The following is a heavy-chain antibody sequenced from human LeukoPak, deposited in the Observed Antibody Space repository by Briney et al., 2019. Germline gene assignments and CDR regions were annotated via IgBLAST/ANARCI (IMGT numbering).Heavy chain of an antibody. Sequence: SETLSLTCTVPGGSISRYYWSWIRQPPGKGLEWIGYIYYSGSTNYNPSLKSRVTISVDTSKNQFSLKLSSVTAADTAVYYCARIPYSSGWYGAGGVHYYFDYWGQGTLVTVSS. CDR2: IYYSGST. J-gene: IGHJ4*02. CDR3: ARIPYSSGWYGAGGVHYYFDY. D-gene: IGHD6-19*01. V-gene: IGHV4-59*01. CDR1: GGSISRYY.